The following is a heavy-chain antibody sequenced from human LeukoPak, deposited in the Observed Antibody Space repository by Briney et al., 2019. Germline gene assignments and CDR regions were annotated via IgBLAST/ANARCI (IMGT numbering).Heavy chain of an antibody. CDR2: IFPSGGEI. D-gene: IGHD5-18*01. Sequence: PGGSLRLSCAASGFSVSNNDMSWVRQAPGKGLEWVSSIFPSGGEIHYADSVRGRFTISRDNSKSILSLQMNSLRAEDTAIYYCATYRQVLLPFESWGQGTLVTVSS. CDR1: GFSVSNND. V-gene: IGHV3-53*01. J-gene: IGHJ4*02. CDR3: ATYRQVLLPFES.